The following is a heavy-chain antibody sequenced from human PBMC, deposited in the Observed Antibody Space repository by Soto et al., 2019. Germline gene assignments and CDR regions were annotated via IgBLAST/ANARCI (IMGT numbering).Heavy chain of an antibody. V-gene: IGHV3-48*01. CDR1: GFTFSSYS. D-gene: IGHD6-13*01. Sequence: PGGSLRLSCAASGFTFSSYSMNWVRQAPGKGLEWVSYISSSSTIYYADSVKGRFTISRDNAKNSLYLQMNSLRAEDTAVYCCARESGLLAGAFDIWGQGTMVTVAS. J-gene: IGHJ3*02. CDR3: ARESGLLAGAFDI. CDR2: ISSSSTI.